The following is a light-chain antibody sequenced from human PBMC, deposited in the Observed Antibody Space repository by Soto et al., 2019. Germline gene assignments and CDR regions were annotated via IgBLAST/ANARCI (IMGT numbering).Light chain of an antibody. CDR3: QQYNNWPLIT. J-gene: IGKJ5*01. CDR2: GAS. CDR1: QSVSSSY. Sequence: EIVLTQSPGTLSLSPGERATLSCRASQSVSSSYLAWYQQKPGQAPRLLIYGASSRATGIPDRFSGSGSGTDFTLTISSPQSEDFAVYYCQQYNNWPLITFGQGTRLEIK. V-gene: IGKV3-20*01.